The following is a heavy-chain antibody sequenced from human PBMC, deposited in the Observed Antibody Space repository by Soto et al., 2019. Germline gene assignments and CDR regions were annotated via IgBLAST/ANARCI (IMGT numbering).Heavy chain of an antibody. D-gene: IGHD6-13*01. CDR1: GGSISGGAYY. CDR2: IYHSGTT. Sequence: SETLSLTFTVSGGSISGGAYYWSWFRHHPGKGLEWIGSIYHSGTTYYNPSLKSRITTSIDTSKNQFSLKLSSVSAADTAVYYCARARGAAAGTWWFDPWGQGTLVTVSA. V-gene: IGHV4-31*02. CDR3: ARARGAAAGTWWFDP. J-gene: IGHJ5*02.